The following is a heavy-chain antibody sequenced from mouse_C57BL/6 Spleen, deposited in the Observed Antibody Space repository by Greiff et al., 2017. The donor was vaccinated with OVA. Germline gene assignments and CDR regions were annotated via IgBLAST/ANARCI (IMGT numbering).Heavy chain of an antibody. CDR3: ARNYYYGSSYWYFDV. CDR2: IWSGGST. Sequence: VHLVESGPGLVQPSQCLSITCTVSGFSLTSYGVHWVRQSPGKGLEWLGVIWSGGSTAYNAAFISRLSTSTDNSTSQVFFKMNSLQADDTAIYYCARNYYYGSSYWYFDVWGTGTTVTVSS. D-gene: IGHD1-1*01. J-gene: IGHJ1*03. CDR1: GFSLTSYG. V-gene: IGHV2-2*01.